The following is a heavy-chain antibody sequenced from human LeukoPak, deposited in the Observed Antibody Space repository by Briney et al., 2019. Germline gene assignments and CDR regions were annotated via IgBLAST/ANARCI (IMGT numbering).Heavy chain of an antibody. CDR2: INPNCCVT. D-gene: IGHD4-17*01. Sequence: ASVTVSFKGSGYTFTVYYMHWVRQAPGQGEEGMGWINPNCCVTSCPQMFQPRLTMTRPTSISTAYMELSRLTSDDTAVYYCARDPNDYGDYSTQAQKDYWGQGTLVTVSS. CDR1: GYTFTVYY. V-gene: IGHV1-2*02. J-gene: IGHJ4*02. CDR3: ARDPNDYGDYSTQAQKDY.